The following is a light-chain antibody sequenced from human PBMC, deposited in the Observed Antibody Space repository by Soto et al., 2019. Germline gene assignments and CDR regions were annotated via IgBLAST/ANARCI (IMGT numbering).Light chain of an antibody. V-gene: IGKV1-5*01. J-gene: IGKJ4*01. CDR3: QQYNRPLT. CDR2: DAS. CDR1: QSISSW. Sequence: DIQMTQSPSTLSASVGDRVTITCRASQSISSWLAWYQQKPGKAPKLLIYDASSLESGVPSRFSCSGSGTEFTLTISSLQPDDFATYYCQQYNRPLTFGGGTKVEIK.